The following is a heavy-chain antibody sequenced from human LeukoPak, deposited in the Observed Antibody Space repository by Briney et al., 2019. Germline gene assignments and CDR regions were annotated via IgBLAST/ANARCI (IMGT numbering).Heavy chain of an antibody. D-gene: IGHD3-16*02. J-gene: IGHJ4*02. Sequence: MASETLSLTCAVYGGSFSGYYWSRIRQPPGKGLEWIGEINHSGSTNYNPSLKSRVTISVDTSKNQFSLKLSSVTAADTAVYYCARERLYYDYVWGSYRQRLAFDYWGQGALVTVSS. V-gene: IGHV4-34*01. CDR3: ARERLYYDYVWGSYRQRLAFDY. CDR2: INHSGST. CDR1: GGSFSGYY.